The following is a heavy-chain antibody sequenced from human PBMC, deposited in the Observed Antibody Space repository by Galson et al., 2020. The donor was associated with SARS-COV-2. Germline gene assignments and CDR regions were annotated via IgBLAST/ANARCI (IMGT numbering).Heavy chain of an antibody. CDR3: ARGGGYYYYDAFDI. Sequence: SETLSLTCTVSGGSISRGSYYWSWIRQPAGKGLEWIGRIYTSGSTNYNPSLKSRVTISVDTSKNQFSLKLSSVTAADTAVYYCARGGGYYYYDAFDIWGQGTMVTVSS. CDR1: GGSISRGSYY. J-gene: IGHJ3*02. V-gene: IGHV4-61*02. D-gene: IGHD3-22*01. CDR2: IYTSGST.